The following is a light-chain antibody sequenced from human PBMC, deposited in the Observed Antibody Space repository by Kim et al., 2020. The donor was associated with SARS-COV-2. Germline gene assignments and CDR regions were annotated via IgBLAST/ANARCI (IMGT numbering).Light chain of an antibody. CDR3: ATWDHSLSAGV. J-gene: IGLJ2*01. CDR1: RYNIGNNY. CDR2: DNN. Sequence: GQKVTISGSGSRYNIGNNYVSWYQQLPGTAPKLLIYDNNQRPSGIPDRFSGSKSGTSATLGITGLQTGDEADYYCATWDHSLSAGVFGGGTQLTVL. V-gene: IGLV1-51*01.